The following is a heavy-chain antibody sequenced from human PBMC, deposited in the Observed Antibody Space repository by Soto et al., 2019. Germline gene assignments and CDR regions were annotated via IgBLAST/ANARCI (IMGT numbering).Heavy chain of an antibody. CDR2: IYYSGST. J-gene: IGHJ4*02. CDR3: ARHKYYFDY. Sequence: PSETLSLTCTVSGGSISSSSYYWGWIRQPPGKGLEWIGSIYYSGSTYYNPSLKSRVTISVDTSKNQFSLKLSSVTAADTAVYYCARHKYYFDYWGQGTLVTAPQ. V-gene: IGHV4-39*01. CDR1: GGSISSSSYY.